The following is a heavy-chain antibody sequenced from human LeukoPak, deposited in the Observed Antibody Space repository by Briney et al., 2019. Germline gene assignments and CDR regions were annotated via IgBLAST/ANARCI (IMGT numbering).Heavy chain of an antibody. CDR3: ARGPDYGDYVYFDY. J-gene: IGHJ4*02. CDR1: GFTFSSYW. CDR2: IRQDGSEK. Sequence: PGGSLRLSCAASGFTFSSYWMSWVRQAPGKGLEWVANIRQDGSEKYYVDSVKGRFTTSRDSAKNSLYLQMNSLRAEDTAVYYCARGPDYGDYVYFDYWGQGTLVTVSS. D-gene: IGHD4-17*01. V-gene: IGHV3-7*01.